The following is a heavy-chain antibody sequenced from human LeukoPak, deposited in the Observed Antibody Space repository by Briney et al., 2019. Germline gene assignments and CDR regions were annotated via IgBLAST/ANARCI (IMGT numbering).Heavy chain of an antibody. J-gene: IGHJ1*01. Sequence: GGSLRLSCAASGFTFSSYSMNWVRQAPGKGLEWVSSISSSSSYIYYADSVKGRFTISRDNAKNSLYLQMNSLRAEDTAVYYCARPSRIGYSNGLVLQHWGQGTLVTVSS. CDR3: ARPSRIGYSNGLVLQH. V-gene: IGHV3-21*01. CDR1: GFTFSSYS. D-gene: IGHD4-11*01. CDR2: ISSSSSYI.